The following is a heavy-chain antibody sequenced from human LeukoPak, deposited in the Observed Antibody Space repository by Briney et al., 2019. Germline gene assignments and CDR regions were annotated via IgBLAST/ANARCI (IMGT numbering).Heavy chain of an antibody. V-gene: IGHV4-4*02. CDR1: GGSISSSHW. CDR3: ARDGGLGHCSSTSCPGDGMDV. Sequence: SGTLSLTCAVSGGSISSSHWWSWVRQPPGKGLEWIGEIYHSGSTNYNPSLKSRVTISVVKSKNQFSLKLSSVTAADTAVYHCARDGGLGHCSSTSCPGDGMDVWGQGTTVTVSS. D-gene: IGHD2-2*03. CDR2: IYHSGST. J-gene: IGHJ6*02.